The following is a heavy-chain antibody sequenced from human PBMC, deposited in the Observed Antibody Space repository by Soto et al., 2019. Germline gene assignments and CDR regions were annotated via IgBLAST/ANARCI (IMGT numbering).Heavy chain of an antibody. V-gene: IGHV1-69*01. CDR1: GGTFSSYA. J-gene: IGHJ4*02. Sequence: QVQLVQSGAEVKKPGSSVKVSCKASGGTFSSYAISWVRQAPGQGLEWMGGIIPIFGTANYAQKFQGRVTITADESTSTAYMELSSLRSEDTAVYYCARAVSSLRARFHFDYWAQGTLVTVSS. CDR3: ARAVSSLRARFHFDY. D-gene: IGHD6-13*01. CDR2: IIPIFGTA.